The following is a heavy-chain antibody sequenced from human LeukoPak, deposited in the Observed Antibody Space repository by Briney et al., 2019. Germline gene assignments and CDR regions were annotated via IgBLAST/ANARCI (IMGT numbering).Heavy chain of an antibody. J-gene: IGHJ4*02. D-gene: IGHD1-26*01. V-gene: IGHV4-4*02. Sequence: KPSGTLSLTCGVSGASITSSNYWSWVRQPPGQGLEWIGEISLSGYTGFNPSLRSRVTMSLDESKNHLSLNLASVTAADTAVYYCSRESGPPSPFGHWGAGVPVSVTS. CDR3: SRESGPPSPFGH. CDR1: GASITSSNY. CDR2: ISLSGYT.